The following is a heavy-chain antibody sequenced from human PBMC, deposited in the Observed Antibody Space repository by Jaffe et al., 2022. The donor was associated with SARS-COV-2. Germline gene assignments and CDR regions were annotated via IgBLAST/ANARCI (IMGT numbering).Heavy chain of an antibody. CDR2: IIPIFGTA. D-gene: IGHD6-13*01. Sequence: QVQLVQSGAEVKKPGSSVKVSCKASGGTFSSYAISWVRQAPGQGLEWMGGIIPIFGTANYAQKFQGRVTITADESTSTAYMELSSLRSEDTAVYYCAREAISIAAAYITPPFDYWGQGTLVTVSS. CDR1: GGTFSSYA. V-gene: IGHV1-69*01. J-gene: IGHJ4*02. CDR3: AREAISIAAAYITPPFDY.